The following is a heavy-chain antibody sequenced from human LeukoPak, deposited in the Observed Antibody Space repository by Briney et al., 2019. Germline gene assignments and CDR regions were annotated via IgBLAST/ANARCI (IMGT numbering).Heavy chain of an antibody. Sequence: PGGSLRLSCAASGFTFSSYWMTWVRQAPGKGLEWVANIKQDGSEKYYVDSVKGRFTISRDNAKNSLYLQMNSLRAEDTALYYCAKDSGSGPWGHAFDIWGQGTMVTVSS. CDR3: AKDSGSGPWGHAFDI. CDR1: GFTFSSYW. V-gene: IGHV3-7*03. D-gene: IGHD3-10*01. CDR2: IKQDGSEK. J-gene: IGHJ3*02.